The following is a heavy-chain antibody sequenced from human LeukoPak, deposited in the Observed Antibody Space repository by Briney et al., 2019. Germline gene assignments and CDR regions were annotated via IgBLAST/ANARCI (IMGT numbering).Heavy chain of an antibody. J-gene: IGHJ5*02. Sequence: GGSLRLSCAASGFTFSSYAMSWVRQAPGKGLEWVSAISGSGGSTYYADSVKGRFTISRDNSKSTLYLQMNSLRAEDTAVYYCAKDPQYSSGWTPVRWFDPWGQGTLVTVSS. CDR3: AKDPQYSSGWTPVRWFDP. V-gene: IGHV3-23*01. CDR2: ISGSGGST. D-gene: IGHD6-19*01. CDR1: GFTFSSYA.